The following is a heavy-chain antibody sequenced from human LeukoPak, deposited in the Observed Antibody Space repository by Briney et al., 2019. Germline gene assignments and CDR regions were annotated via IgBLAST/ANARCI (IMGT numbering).Heavy chain of an antibody. V-gene: IGHV3-53*01. D-gene: IGHD1-26*01. Sequence: GGSLRLSCAASGFTVSSNYMSWVRQAPGKGLEWVSVIYSGGSTYYADSVKGRFTISRDNSKNTLYLQMNSLRAEDTAVYYCAREVGAYHPHNWFDPWGQGTLVTVSS. CDR3: AREVGAYHPHNWFDP. J-gene: IGHJ5*02. CDR2: IYSGGST. CDR1: GFTVSSNY.